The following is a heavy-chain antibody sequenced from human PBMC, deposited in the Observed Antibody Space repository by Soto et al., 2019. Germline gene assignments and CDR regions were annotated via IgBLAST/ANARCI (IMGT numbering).Heavy chain of an antibody. J-gene: IGHJ4*02. Sequence: QVQLQQWGAGLLKPSETLSLTCAVYGGSFSGYYWSWIRQPPGKGLEWIGEINHSGLTNYNPSRKSRVPISVYPSKNQFSLKLSSVTAADTAVYYCATDWVIAARPVARSWGQGTLVNGFS. CDR2: INHSGLT. CDR1: GGSFSGYY. V-gene: IGHV4-34*01. CDR3: ATDWVIAARPVARS. D-gene: IGHD6-6*01.